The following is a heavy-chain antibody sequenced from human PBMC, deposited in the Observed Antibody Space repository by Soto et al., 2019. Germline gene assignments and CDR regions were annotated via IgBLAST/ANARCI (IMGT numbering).Heavy chain of an antibody. V-gene: IGHV1-18*01. CDR1: GYTFTSYG. J-gene: IGHJ4*02. Sequence: QVQLVQSGAEVKKPGASVKVSCKASGYTFTSYGISWVRQAPGQGLEWMGWISAYNGNTNYAQRLQGRVTMTTDTAKRAAYMELRSLRSEGTAVSDCARDPGARSDYWGQGTLVTVSS. CDR2: ISAYNGNT. CDR3: ARDPGARSDY. D-gene: IGHD3-10*01.